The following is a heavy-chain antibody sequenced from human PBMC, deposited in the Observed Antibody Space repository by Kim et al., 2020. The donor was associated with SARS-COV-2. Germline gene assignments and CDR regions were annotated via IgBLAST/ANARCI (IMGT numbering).Heavy chain of an antibody. V-gene: IGHV3-23*01. CDR2: ISGSGGST. CDR3: AKDSRGTYYYYGMDV. Sequence: GGSLRLSCAASGFTFSSYAMSWVRQAPGKGLEWVSAISGSGGSTYYADSVKGRFTISRDNTKNTLYLQMNSLRAEDTAVYYCAKDSRGTYYYYGMDVWGQGTTVTISS. J-gene: IGHJ6*02. CDR1: GFTFSSYA.